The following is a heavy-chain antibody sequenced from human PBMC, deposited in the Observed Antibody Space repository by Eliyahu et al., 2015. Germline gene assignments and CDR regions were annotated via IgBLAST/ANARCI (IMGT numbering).Heavy chain of an antibody. CDR3: AKVLGGDWGGFDY. Sequence: TXGGXWGRXGPXRGVAWVAMMCPDGXNRNYADSVKGRFTISRDNYKNILYLQMSSLRPEDTAVYYCAKVLGGDWGGFDYWGQGILVTVSS. CDR2: MCPDGXNR. D-gene: IGHD2-21*02. J-gene: IGHJ4*02. CDR1: TXG. V-gene: IGHV3-30*02.